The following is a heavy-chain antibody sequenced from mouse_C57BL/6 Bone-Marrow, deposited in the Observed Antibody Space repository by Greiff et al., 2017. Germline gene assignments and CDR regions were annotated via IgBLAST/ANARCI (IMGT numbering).Heavy chain of an antibody. D-gene: IGHD1-1*01. CDR2: ISNGGGST. CDR3: ALTTVDYYAMDY. Sequence: EVNVVESGGGLVQPGGSLKLSCAASGFTFSDYYMYWVRQTPEKRLEWVAYISNGGGSTYYPDTVKGRFTISRDNAKNTLYLQMSRLKSEDTAMYYCALTTVDYYAMDYWGQGTSVTVSS. V-gene: IGHV5-12*01. CDR1: GFTFSDYY. J-gene: IGHJ4*01.